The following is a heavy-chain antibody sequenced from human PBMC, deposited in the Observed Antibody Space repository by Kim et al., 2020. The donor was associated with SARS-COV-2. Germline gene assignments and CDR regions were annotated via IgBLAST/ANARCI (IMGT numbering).Heavy chain of an antibody. D-gene: IGHD5-18*01. J-gene: IGHJ6*02. Sequence: GGSLRLSCAASGFTFSSYSMNWVRQAPGKGLEWVSSISSSSSYIYYADSVKGRFTISRDNAKNSLYLQMNSLRAEDTAVYYCARDFLKGDTAMVHYYYGMDVWGQGTTVTVS. CDR1: GFTFSSYS. CDR2: ISSSSSYI. CDR3: ARDFLKGDTAMVHYYYGMDV. V-gene: IGHV3-21*01.